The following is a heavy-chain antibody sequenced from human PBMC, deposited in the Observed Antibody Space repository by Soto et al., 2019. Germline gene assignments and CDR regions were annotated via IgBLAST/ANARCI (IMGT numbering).Heavy chain of an antibody. CDR1: GYIFTSYW. J-gene: IGHJ6*02. D-gene: IGHD6-13*01. CDR2: IDPSDSYT. Sequence: GESLKISCKGSGYIFTSYWISWVRQMPGKGLEWMGRIDPSDSYTNYSPSFQGHVTISADKSISTAYLQWSRLKASDTAMYYCARLDGSSRVPYGMDVWGQGTTVTVSS. CDR3: ARLDGSSRVPYGMDV. V-gene: IGHV5-10-1*01.